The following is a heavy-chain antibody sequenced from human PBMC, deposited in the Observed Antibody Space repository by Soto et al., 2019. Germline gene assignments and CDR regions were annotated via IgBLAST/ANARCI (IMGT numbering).Heavy chain of an antibody. CDR3: ARDPHYYSNNWYIAYGLDV. Sequence: EVQLVESGGGLVQPGGSLRLSCAASGFSFSAFSMNWVRQAPGKGLEWVSYIGGGSSPTSYADSVKGRFTISRDDAKNSLYLQMNSLRDEDTAVYYCARDPHYYSNNWYIAYGLDVWGQGTTVTVSS. CDR2: IGGGSSPT. J-gene: IGHJ6*02. CDR1: GFSFSAFS. V-gene: IGHV3-48*02. D-gene: IGHD2-2*02.